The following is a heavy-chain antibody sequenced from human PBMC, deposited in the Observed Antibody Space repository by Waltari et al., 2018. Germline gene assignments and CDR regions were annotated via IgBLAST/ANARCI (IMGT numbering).Heavy chain of an antibody. CDR1: GGSISGYY. CDR3: ARDVSATR. D-gene: IGHD6-25*01. V-gene: IGHV4-4*07. J-gene: IGHJ4*02. CDR2: IHTNGNT. Sequence: QVQLQESGPGLVKPSETLSLTCTVPGGSISGYYWRWIRQPAGKGLEWIGRIHTNGNTNYNSSLKSRVTMSLDTSKNQFSLNLSSVTAADTAVYYCARDVSATRWGQGTLVTVSS.